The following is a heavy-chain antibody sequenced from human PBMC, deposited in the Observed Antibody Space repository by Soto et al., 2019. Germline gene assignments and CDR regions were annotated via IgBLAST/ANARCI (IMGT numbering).Heavy chain of an antibody. CDR3: ARQPTYYDFWSGYYQSYYYYYGMDV. V-gene: IGHV4-39*01. CDR2: IYYSGST. Sequence: PSETLSLTCTVSGGSISSSSYYWGWIRQPPGKGLEWIGSIYYSGSTYYNPSLKSRVTISVDTSKNQFSLKLSSVTAADTAVYYCARQPTYYDFWSGYYQSYYYYYGMDVWGQGTTVTVSS. CDR1: GGSISSSSYY. J-gene: IGHJ6*02. D-gene: IGHD3-3*01.